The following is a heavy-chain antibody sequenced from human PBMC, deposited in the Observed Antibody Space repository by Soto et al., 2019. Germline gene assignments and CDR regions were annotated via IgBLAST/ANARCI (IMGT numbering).Heavy chain of an antibody. D-gene: IGHD3-16*01. CDR2: IRGSGDTT. CDR3: AKDGGGGFIAGIDY. J-gene: IGHJ4*02. Sequence: EVQLLESGGGLVQPGGSLRLSCAASGVTFSTYAMSWVRQAPGKVLEWVSAIRGSGDTTYYADSVKGRFTISRDNSKNTLYLEMNSLRAEDTARFYCAKDGGGGFIAGIDYWGQGTLVTVSS. V-gene: IGHV3-23*01. CDR1: GVTFSTYA.